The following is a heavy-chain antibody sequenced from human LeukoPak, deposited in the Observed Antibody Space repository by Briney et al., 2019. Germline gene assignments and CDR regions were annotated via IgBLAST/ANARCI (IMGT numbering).Heavy chain of an antibody. V-gene: IGHV4-31*03. CDR1: GVSISSGGHY. Sequence: SQTLSLTCTVSGVSISSGGHYWSWIRQHPGEGLEWIGYIYSGGSTYHNPSLNSRVTISRDTSSNQFSLNLRSVTAADAAVYYCARDPGFDGTYSYFFDFWGQGAQVTVSS. J-gene: IGHJ4*02. CDR3: ARDPGFDGTYSYFFDF. CDR2: IYSGGST. D-gene: IGHD1-26*01.